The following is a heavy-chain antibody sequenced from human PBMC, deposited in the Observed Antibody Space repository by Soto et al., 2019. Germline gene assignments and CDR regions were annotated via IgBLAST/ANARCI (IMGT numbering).Heavy chain of an antibody. Sequence: SETLSLTCTVSGGSISSYYWSWIRQPPGKGLEWIGYIYYSGSTNYNPSLKSRVTISVDTSKNQFSLKLSSVTAADTAVYYCARTDYGDYYYYMDVCGKGTTVTVSS. CDR1: GGSISSYY. D-gene: IGHD4-17*01. CDR2: IYYSGST. J-gene: IGHJ6*03. V-gene: IGHV4-59*01. CDR3: ARTDYGDYYYYMDV.